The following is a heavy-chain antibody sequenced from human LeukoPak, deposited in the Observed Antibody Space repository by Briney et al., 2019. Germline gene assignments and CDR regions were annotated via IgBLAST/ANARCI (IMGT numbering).Heavy chain of an antibody. D-gene: IGHD1-1*01. CDR1: GFTFSSYS. CDR3: ARGGYRPFHSVDY. J-gene: IGHJ4*02. Sequence: PGGSLGLSCAASGFTFSSYSMNWVRQAPGKGLEWVSSISSSSSYIYYADSVKGRFTISRDNAKNSLYLQMNSLRAEDTAVYYCARGGYRPFHSVDYWGQGTLVTVSS. CDR2: ISSSSSYI. V-gene: IGHV3-21*01.